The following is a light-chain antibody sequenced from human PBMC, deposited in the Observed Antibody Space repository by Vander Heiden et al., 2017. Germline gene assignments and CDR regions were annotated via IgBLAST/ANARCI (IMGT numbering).Light chain of an antibody. CDR1: QSVHNN. CDR2: GAS. J-gene: IGKJ2*01. Sequence: EIAPTQFPGSLSLSLGDRAALSCRARQSVHNNLAWFQQRPGQATRLLIYGASSRATDVPDRISASGSGTDFTLTINSLQSEDVASYYCQQYSSWPFNFGQGTKVEI. V-gene: IGKV3D-15*01. CDR3: QQYSSWPFN.